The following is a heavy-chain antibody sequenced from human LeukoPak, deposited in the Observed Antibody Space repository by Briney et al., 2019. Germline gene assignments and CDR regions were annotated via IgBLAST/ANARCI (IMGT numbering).Heavy chain of an antibody. V-gene: IGHV4-59*01. J-gene: IGHJ5*02. CDR2: IYYSGST. D-gene: IGHD6-19*01. CDR3: ARRPAVARSGWFDP. Sequence: PSETLSLTCTVSGGSISSYYWSWIRQPPGKGLEWIGYIYYSGSTNYNPSLKSRVTISVDTSKNQFSLKLSSVTAADTAVYYCARRPAVARSGWFDPWGQGTLVTVSS. CDR1: GGSISSYY.